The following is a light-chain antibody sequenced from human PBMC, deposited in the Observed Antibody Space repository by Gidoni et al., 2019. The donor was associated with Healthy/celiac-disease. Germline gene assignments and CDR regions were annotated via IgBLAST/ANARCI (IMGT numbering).Light chain of an antibody. Sequence: SYVLTQPPSVSVAPGQTARLTCGGTNIGSKSVHWYQQKPGQAPVLVVYDDSDRPSGIPERFSGSNSGNTATLTISRVEAGDGADYYCQVWDSSSDHVVFGGGTKLTVL. J-gene: IGLJ2*01. CDR2: DDS. CDR3: QVWDSSSDHVV. V-gene: IGLV3-21*02. CDR1: NIGSKS.